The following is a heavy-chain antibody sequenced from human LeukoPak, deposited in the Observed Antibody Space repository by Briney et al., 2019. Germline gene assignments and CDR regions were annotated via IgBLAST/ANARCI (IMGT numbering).Heavy chain of an antibody. V-gene: IGHV3-23*01. CDR2: VGGGTDI. D-gene: IGHD5-24*01. Sequence: GGSLTLSCVASGFTFSVHGMTWVRQAPGEGLEWVSSVGGGTDIYYADSVKGRFTAYREDSKRTLYLQMNSLRADGSAVYYCAKDAAPYNGIWDYFDHWGQGTPVTVSS. J-gene: IGHJ4*02. CDR1: GFTFSVHG. CDR3: AKDAAPYNGIWDYFDH.